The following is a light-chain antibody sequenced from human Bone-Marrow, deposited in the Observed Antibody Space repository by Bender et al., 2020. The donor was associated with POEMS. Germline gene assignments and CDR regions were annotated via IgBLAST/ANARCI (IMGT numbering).Light chain of an antibody. Sequence: QSALTQPASVSGSPGQSITISCTGTSSDVGGYNYVSWYQQLPGKAPKLLIQEVSNRPSGISDRFSGSKSGNTASLNISGLQGEDEADYYCSSYTTIATWVFGGGTKLTVL. CDR1: SSDVGGYNY. CDR3: SSYTTIATWV. V-gene: IGLV2-14*01. J-gene: IGLJ3*02. CDR2: EVS.